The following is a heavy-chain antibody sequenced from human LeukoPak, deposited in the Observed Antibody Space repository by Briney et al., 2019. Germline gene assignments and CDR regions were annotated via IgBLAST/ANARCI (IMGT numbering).Heavy chain of an antibody. CDR1: GFTFSSYT. D-gene: IGHD6-13*01. CDR2: IKQDGGDK. CDR3: ARRGYSSTWTGFDI. V-gene: IGHV3-7*01. J-gene: IGHJ3*02. Sequence: GGSLRLSCAASGFTFSSYTMNWVREAPGKGLEWVATIKQDGGDKYYVDSVKGRFTISRDNAKNSLYLQMNSLRVEDTAVYYCARRGYSSTWTGFDIWGQGIMVTVPS.